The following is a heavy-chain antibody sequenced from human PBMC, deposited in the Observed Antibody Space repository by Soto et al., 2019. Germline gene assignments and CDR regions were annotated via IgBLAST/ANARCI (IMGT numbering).Heavy chain of an antibody. D-gene: IGHD3-16*01. CDR1: GDSIGSGNKY. V-gene: IGHV4-30-4*02. J-gene: IGHJ6*02. CDR2: IFSSGTT. Sequence: SETLSHTCTVSGDSIGSGNKYWSWIRHAPGKGLEWIGYIFSSGTTYYNPSLKSRLTMSLDTSQNQFSLKLNSVTAADTAVYFCARVPSPFDFYYAMDVWGQGTTVTVSS. CDR3: ARVPSPFDFYYAMDV.